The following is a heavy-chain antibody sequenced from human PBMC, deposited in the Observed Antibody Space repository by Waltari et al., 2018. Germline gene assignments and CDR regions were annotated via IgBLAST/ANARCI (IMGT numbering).Heavy chain of an antibody. V-gene: IGHV3-73*01. CDR2: IRSKPNNYAT. CDR3: TGGAVTGTDF. Sequence: EVQVVESGGGLVQPGGSLKLSCATSGSTFSGSTLHWVRQTSGKGLEWIGRIRSKPNNYATRYTASVEGRFTISRDDSENTAYLQMSSLMTEDTAVYYCTGGAVTGTDFWGQGTLVTVSS. CDR1: GSTFSGST. D-gene: IGHD6-13*01. J-gene: IGHJ4*02.